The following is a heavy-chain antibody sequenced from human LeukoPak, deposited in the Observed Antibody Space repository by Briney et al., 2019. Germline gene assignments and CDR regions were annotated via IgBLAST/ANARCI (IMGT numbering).Heavy chain of an antibody. D-gene: IGHD2/OR15-2a*01. V-gene: IGHV4-34*01. Sequence: KPSETLSLTCAVYGGSLSGYYWTWIRQTPGKGLEWIGEVNYSGNTNYNRSLKSRVTISADTSKNQFSLRLSSVTAADTAVYYCAKVSTRAAHFDYWGQGTLVTVSS. J-gene: IGHJ4*02. CDR2: VNYSGNT. CDR1: GGSLSGYY. CDR3: AKVSTRAAHFDY.